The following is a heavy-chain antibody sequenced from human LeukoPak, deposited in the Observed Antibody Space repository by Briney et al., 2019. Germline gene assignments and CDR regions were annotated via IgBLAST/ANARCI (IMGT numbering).Heavy chain of an antibody. CDR3: VSFYETY. J-gene: IGHJ4*02. V-gene: IGHV3-74*01. D-gene: IGHD2/OR15-2a*01. Sequence: GGSLRLSCAASGNYWMHWVRQAPGKGLVWVSHINSDGSWTSYADSVKGRSTISKDNAKNTVYLQMNSLRAEDTAVYYCVSFYETYWGRGTLVTVSS. CDR2: INSDGSWT. CDR1: GNYW.